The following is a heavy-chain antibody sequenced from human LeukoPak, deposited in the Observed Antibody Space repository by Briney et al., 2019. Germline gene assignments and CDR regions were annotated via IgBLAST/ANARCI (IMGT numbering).Heavy chain of an antibody. CDR1: GGSISSYY. CDR3: ATLDTQTAAVIIG. J-gene: IGHJ4*02. Sequence: PSETLSLTCTVSGGSISSYYWSWIRQPAGKGLEWIGRIYTSGSTNYNPSLKSRVTMSVDTSKNQFSLKLSSMTAADTAVYYCATLDTQTAAVIIGWGQGTLVTVSS. CDR2: IYTSGST. D-gene: IGHD6-13*01. V-gene: IGHV4-4*07.